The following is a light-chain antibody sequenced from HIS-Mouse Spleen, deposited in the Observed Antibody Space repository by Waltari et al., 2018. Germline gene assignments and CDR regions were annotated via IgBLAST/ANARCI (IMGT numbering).Light chain of an antibody. J-gene: IGLJ2*01. Sequence: SYELTQPPSVSVSPGQTARITCSGDALPKEYAYWYQQKSGQAPVLVIYEDSKRPSGIPERFSGSSSGTMATLTISGAQVEDEADYYCYSTDSSGNHSVFGGGTKLTVL. CDR2: EDS. CDR1: ALPKEY. V-gene: IGLV3-10*01. CDR3: YSTDSSGNHSV.